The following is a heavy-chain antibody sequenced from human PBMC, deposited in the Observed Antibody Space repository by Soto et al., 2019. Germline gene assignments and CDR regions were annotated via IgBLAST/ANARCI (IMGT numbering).Heavy chain of an antibody. CDR3: ARRYGTSMDV. J-gene: IGHJ6*02. CDR1: GGSISSYY. Sequence: QVQLQESGPGLVKPSETLSLTCTVSGGSISSYYWSWIRQPPGKGLQWIGYIYYSGSTNYNPYLKSRVTISVDTSKNQFSLKLSSVTAADTAVYYCARRYGTSMDVWGQGTTVTVSS. CDR2: IYYSGST. V-gene: IGHV4-59*01. D-gene: IGHD5-18*01.